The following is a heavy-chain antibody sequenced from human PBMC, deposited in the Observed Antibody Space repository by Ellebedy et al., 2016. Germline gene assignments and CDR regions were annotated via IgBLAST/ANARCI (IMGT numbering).Heavy chain of an antibody. V-gene: IGHV1-2*02. Sequence: ASVKVSCXASGYTFTGYYMHWVRQAPGQGLEWMGWINPNSGGTNYAQKFQGRVTMTRDTSISTAYMELSRLRSDDTAVYYCARVVRHTWYYYYMDVWGKGTTVTVSS. CDR2: INPNSGGT. D-gene: IGHD1-26*01. CDR3: ARVVRHTWYYYYMDV. CDR1: GYTFTGYY. J-gene: IGHJ6*03.